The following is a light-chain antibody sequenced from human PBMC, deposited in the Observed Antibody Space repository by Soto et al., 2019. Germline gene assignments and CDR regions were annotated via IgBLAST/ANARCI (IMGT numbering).Light chain of an antibody. V-gene: IGKV3-15*01. CDR1: QSVSSN. Sequence: EIVMTQSPATLSVSPGERATCSCRASQSVSSNLAWYQQKPGQAPRLLIYGASTRATGIPARFSGSGSGTEFTLPISSLQSEDFAVYYCQQYNNWPPLTFGGGTKVEIK. CDR3: QQYNNWPPLT. CDR2: GAS. J-gene: IGKJ4*01.